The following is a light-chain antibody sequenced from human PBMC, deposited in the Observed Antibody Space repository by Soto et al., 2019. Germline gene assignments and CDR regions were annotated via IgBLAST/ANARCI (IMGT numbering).Light chain of an antibody. J-gene: IGLJ2*01. CDR2: DVN. V-gene: IGLV2-18*02. Sequence: QSVLTQPPSVSGSPGQSVTISCTGTSSDVGYYNRVSWYQQPPGTAPKLVIYDVNNRPSGVPDRFSGSKSGNTASLTISGLQAEDEADYYCSSYTSTNSWFFGGGTKVTVL. CDR1: SSDVGYYNR. CDR3: SSYTSTNSWF.